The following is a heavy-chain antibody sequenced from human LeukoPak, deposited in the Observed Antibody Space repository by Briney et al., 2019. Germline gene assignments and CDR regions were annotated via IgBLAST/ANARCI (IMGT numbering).Heavy chain of an antibody. J-gene: IGHJ4*02. CDR2: ISGSGGST. V-gene: IGHV3-23*01. D-gene: IGHD1-26*01. CDR1: GFTFSSYA. CDR3: AKDPRGGSNSGSSLVDY. Sequence: GGSLRLSCAASGFTFSSYAMSWVRQAPGKGLEWVSAISGSGGSTYYADSVKGRFTISRDNSKNTLYLQMNSLRAEDTAVYYWAKDPRGGSNSGSSLVDYWGQGTLVTVSS.